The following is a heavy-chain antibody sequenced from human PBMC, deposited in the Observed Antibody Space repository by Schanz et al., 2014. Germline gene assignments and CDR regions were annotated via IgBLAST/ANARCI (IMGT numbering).Heavy chain of an antibody. CDR1: GFIFGSSV. D-gene: IGHD6-25*01. Sequence: EVQLVESGGGLVKPGGSLRLSCAASGFIFGSSVMAWVRQAPGKGLEWVSGITGASDHIDYAESVKGRFTISRDNSKNTLYLQMNSLRAEDTAVYYCAKVRYSSGWRGDYFDEWGQGTLVTVAS. CDR3: AKVRYSSGWRGDYFDE. J-gene: IGHJ4*02. V-gene: IGHV3-23*04. CDR2: ITGASDHI.